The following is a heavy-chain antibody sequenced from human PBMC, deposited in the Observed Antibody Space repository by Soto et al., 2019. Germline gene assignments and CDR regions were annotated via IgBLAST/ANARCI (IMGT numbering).Heavy chain of an antibody. Sequence: QVQLQESGPGLVKPSQTLSLTCTVSGGSIGIDGYYWSWIRQYPGKGLEWIGFIYYSGRTYYNPSLKSRVTISVDTSKSQFSLNLSSVTAADTAVYFCARWRSSSWLFDFWGQGTLVTVSS. V-gene: IGHV4-31*03. CDR1: GGSIGIDGYY. D-gene: IGHD6-13*01. J-gene: IGHJ4*02. CDR3: ARWRSSSWLFDF. CDR2: IYYSGRT.